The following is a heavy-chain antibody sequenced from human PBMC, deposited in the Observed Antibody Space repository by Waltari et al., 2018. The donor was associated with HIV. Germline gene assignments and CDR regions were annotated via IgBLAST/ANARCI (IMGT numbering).Heavy chain of an antibody. CDR2: VDTSGGA. CDR1: GGSITSGDYY. J-gene: IGHJ2*01. Sequence: QVQLQESGPGLVKPSQTLSLTCTVSGGSITSGDYYWTWIRQPAGKGLEGIGRVDTSGGANYNPSLRSRVTMSLDTSKNQFSLKLTSVTAADTAVYYCARGLDILTGHYHWFLDVWGRGTLVTVSS. CDR3: ARGLDILTGHYHWFLDV. D-gene: IGHD3-9*01. V-gene: IGHV4-61*02.